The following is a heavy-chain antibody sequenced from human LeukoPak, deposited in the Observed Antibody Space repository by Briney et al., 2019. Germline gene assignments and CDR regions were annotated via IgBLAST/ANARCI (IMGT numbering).Heavy chain of an antibody. CDR2: IYYTGST. D-gene: IGHD2-2*01. J-gene: IGHJ4*02. Sequence: KPSETLSLTCTVSGGSLSSYYWTWIRQPPGKGLEWIGYIYYTGSTSYNPSLKSRVTISVQTSKNQFSLKLSSVTAADTAVYYCARGVVVPAANDYWGQGTLVTVSS. CDR3: ARGVVVPAANDY. CDR1: GGSLSSYY. V-gene: IGHV4-59*08.